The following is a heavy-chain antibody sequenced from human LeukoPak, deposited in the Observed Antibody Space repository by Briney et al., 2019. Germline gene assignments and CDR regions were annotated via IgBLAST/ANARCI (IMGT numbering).Heavy chain of an antibody. CDR2: IGASGGST. J-gene: IGHJ5*02. Sequence: TGGSLRLSCAASGFTFSSYAMSWVRQAPGKGLEWVSPIGASGGSTYCADSVKGRFTISRDNSKNTLYLQMNSLRPEDTAVYYCVKESSEYSFGQNWFDPWGQGTLVTVSS. CDR1: GFTFSSYA. D-gene: IGHD5-18*01. CDR3: VKESSEYSFGQNWFDP. V-gene: IGHV3-23*01.